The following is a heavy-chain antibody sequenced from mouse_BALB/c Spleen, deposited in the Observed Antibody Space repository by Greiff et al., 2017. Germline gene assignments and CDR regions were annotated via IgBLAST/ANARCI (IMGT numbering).Heavy chain of an antibody. D-gene: IGHD2-1*01. V-gene: IGHV1S22*01. J-gene: IGHJ1*01. CDR3: TFGNPSYWYFDV. Sequence: LKQPGSELVRPGASVKLSCKASGYTFTSYWMHWVKQRPGQGLEWIGNIYPGSGSTNYDEKFKSKATLTVDTSSSTAYMQLSSLTSEDSAVYYCTFGNPSYWYFDVWGAGTTVTVSS. CDR2: IYPGSGST. CDR1: GYTFTSYW.